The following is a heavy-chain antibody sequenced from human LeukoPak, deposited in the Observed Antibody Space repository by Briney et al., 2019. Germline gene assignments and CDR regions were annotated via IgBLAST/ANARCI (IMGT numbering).Heavy chain of an antibody. CDR1: GFTFSSYG. Sequence: GGSLRPSCAASGFTFSSYGMHWVRQAPGKGLEWVAFIRYDGSNKYYADSVKGRFTISRDNSKNTLYLQMNSLRAEDTAVYYCARDGDSSGYFDYWGQGTLVTVSS. J-gene: IGHJ4*02. CDR2: IRYDGSNK. CDR3: ARDGDSSGYFDY. V-gene: IGHV3-30*02. D-gene: IGHD3-22*01.